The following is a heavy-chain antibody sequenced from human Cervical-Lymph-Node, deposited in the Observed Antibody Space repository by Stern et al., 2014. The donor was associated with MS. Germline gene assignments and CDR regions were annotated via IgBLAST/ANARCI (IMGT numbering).Heavy chain of an antibody. D-gene: IGHD3-22*01. CDR2: TSSSSSYI. CDR3: ARALLTYDYDSSGPFDY. Sequence: EVQLVESGGGLVKPGGSLRLSCAASGFTFSSYSMNWVRQAPAKGPEWVSSTSSSSSYIYYADSVKGRFTISRDNAKNSLYLQMNSLRAEDTAVYYCARALLTYDYDSSGPFDYWGQGTLVTVSS. V-gene: IGHV3-21*01. J-gene: IGHJ4*02. CDR1: GFTFSSYS.